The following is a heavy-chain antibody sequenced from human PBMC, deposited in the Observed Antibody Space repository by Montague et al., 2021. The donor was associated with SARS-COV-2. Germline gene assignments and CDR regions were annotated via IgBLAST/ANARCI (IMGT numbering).Heavy chain of an antibody. CDR2: IYDGGSA. Sequence: SETLSLTRTVSVGSISNYYWTWIRQPPGKGLEWTGYIYDGGSANYNPSLKSRSTISVDTSNNQFSLRLSSVTAADTAVYYCARAYCGGDCHVGPWGQGILVTVSS. CDR1: VGSISNYY. D-gene: IGHD2-21*02. J-gene: IGHJ5*02. CDR3: ARAYCGGDCHVGP. V-gene: IGHV4-59*01.